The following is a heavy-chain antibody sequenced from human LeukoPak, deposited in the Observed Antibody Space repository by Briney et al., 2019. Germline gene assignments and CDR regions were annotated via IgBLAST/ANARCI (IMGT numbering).Heavy chain of an antibody. D-gene: IGHD3-10*01. V-gene: IGHV4-59*01. CDR2: IYYSGST. Sequence: SETLSLTCTVSGGSISSYYWGWIRQPPGKGLEWIGYIYYSGSTNYNPSLKSRVTISVDTSKNQFSLKLSSVTAADTAVYYCARVTPDYYGSGSPFDYWGQGTLVTVSS. CDR3: ARVTPDYYGSGSPFDY. J-gene: IGHJ4*02. CDR1: GGSISSYY.